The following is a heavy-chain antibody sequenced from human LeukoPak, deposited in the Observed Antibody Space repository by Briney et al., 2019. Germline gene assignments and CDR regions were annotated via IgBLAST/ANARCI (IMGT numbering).Heavy chain of an antibody. CDR2: IYHSGST. V-gene: IGHV4-39*07. CDR1: GGSISSSTYY. J-gene: IGHJ5*02. CDR3: AREPIAGANLDP. Sequence: SETLSLTCTVSGGSISSSTYYWGWIRQPPGKGLEWIGSIYHSGSTYYNPSLKSRITISVDTSKNQFSLKVSSVTAADTAVYYCAREPIAGANLDPWGQGTLVTVSS. D-gene: IGHD1-26*01.